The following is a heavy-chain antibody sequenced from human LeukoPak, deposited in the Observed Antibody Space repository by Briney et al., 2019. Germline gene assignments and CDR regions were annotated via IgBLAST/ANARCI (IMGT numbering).Heavy chain of an antibody. Sequence: GGSLRLSCAASGFTFSSYGMQWVRQAPGKGLEWVAFIRYDGSNKYYADSVKGRFTISRDNSKNTLYLQMNSLRAEDTAVYYCAKGHSSSWPVFDYWGQGTLVTVSS. CDR3: AKGHSSSWPVFDY. V-gene: IGHV3-30*02. D-gene: IGHD6-13*01. CDR2: IRYDGSNK. J-gene: IGHJ4*02. CDR1: GFTFSSYG.